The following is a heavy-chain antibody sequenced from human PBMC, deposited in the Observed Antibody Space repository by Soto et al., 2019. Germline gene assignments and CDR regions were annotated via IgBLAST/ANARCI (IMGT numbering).Heavy chain of an antibody. V-gene: IGHV3-21*01. Sequence: GGSLRLSCSASGFTFTRYSMNWVRQAPGKGLEWVSSISSTTNYIYYADSMKGRFTVSRDNAKNSVYLEMNSLSAEDTALYYCARESEDLTSNFDYWGQGTLVTVSS. CDR3: ARESEDLTSNFDY. CDR1: GFTFTRYS. J-gene: IGHJ4*02. CDR2: ISSTTNYI.